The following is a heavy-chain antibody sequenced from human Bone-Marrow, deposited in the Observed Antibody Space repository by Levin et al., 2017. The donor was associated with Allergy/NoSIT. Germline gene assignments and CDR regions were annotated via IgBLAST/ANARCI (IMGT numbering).Heavy chain of an antibody. J-gene: IGHJ6*02. CDR2: INYRGGT. CDR3: ARNRIIVSGGNDYYYGMDV. CDR1: GGSVSSGTFY. V-gene: IGHV4-61*01. Sequence: SETLSLTCSVSGGSVSSGTFYWSWIRRPPGKGLEWIGYINYRGGTKYNPSLESRVTISVDTSKNEFSLKVTSVTAADTAVYYCARNRIIVSGGNDYYYGMDVWAKGPRSPSP. D-gene: IGHD5/OR15-5a*01.